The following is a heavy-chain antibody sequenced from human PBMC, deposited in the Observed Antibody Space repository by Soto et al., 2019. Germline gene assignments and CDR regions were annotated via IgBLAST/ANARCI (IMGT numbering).Heavy chain of an antibody. Sequence: QVQLVQSGAEVKKPGSSVKVSCKASGGTFSRYALSWVGQAPGQGLVWMGGIIPMSGATNCAQKFQGRVTFTADESTNTAYLELTSMRSEDTAVYYCARGGPENDYWGQGTLVTVSS. J-gene: IGHJ4*02. CDR3: ARGGPENDY. D-gene: IGHD1-26*01. V-gene: IGHV1-69*12. CDR1: GGTFSRYA. CDR2: IIPMSGAT.